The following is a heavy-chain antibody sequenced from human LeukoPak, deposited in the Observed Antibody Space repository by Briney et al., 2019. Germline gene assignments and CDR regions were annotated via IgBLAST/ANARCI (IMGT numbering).Heavy chain of an antibody. Sequence: SETLSLTCTVSGGSISSYYWSWIRQPPGKGLEWIGYIYYSGSTNYNPSLKRRVTISVDTSKNQFSLKLSSVTAADTAVYYCVRGWGYKDYWGQGTLVTVSS. J-gene: IGHJ4*02. CDR2: IYYSGST. CDR1: GGSISSYY. CDR3: VRGWGYKDY. V-gene: IGHV4-59*01. D-gene: IGHD3-10*01.